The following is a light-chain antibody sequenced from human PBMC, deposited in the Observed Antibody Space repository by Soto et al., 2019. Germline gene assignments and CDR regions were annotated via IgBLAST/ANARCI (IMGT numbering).Light chain of an antibody. CDR2: DSS. Sequence: EIVMTQSPGTLSVSPGERATLSCRASQSISRGVAWYQQKPGQAPSLLIYDSSTRDTGIPARFSGSGSGTALPLTISSLESEDFAVYYCQQYDNWPPVTFGQWTRLEIK. CDR1: QSISRG. V-gene: IGKV3-15*01. CDR3: QQYDNWPPVT. J-gene: IGKJ5*01.